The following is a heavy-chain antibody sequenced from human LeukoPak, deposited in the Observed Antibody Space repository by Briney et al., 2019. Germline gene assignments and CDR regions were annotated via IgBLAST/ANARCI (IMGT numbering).Heavy chain of an antibody. D-gene: IGHD5-12*01. CDR3: ARVGCGSRYLDY. CDR1: GGSLSSYY. Sequence: SETLSLTCTVSGGSLSSYYWSWIRQPAGKGLEWIGRIYTSGSTTYNPSLPSRATMSVDTSRTQFSLKLSSVTAADTAVYYCARVGCGSRYLDYWGQGILVIGSS. V-gene: IGHV4-4*07. J-gene: IGHJ4*01. CDR2: IYTSGST.